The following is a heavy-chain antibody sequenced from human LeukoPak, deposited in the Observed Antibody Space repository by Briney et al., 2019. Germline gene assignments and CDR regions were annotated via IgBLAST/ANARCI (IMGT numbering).Heavy chain of an antibody. Sequence: GRSLRLSCAASGFTYSSYAIHWVRQAPGKGLEWVAFISYDGSNKKYADSVKGRFSISRDNSKNTVFLQMNSLRPEDTAVYYCARGSNYNESSGYYFPFDYWGQGTLVTVSS. CDR1: GFTYSSYA. D-gene: IGHD3-22*01. CDR2: ISYDGSNK. V-gene: IGHV3-30-3*01. CDR3: ARGSNYNESSGYYFPFDY. J-gene: IGHJ4*02.